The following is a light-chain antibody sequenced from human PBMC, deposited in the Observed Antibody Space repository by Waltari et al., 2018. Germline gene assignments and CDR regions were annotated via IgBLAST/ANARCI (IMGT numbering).Light chain of an antibody. CDR2: DVS. CDR1: TSDVGGYNY. V-gene: IGLV2-14*03. Sequence: QSALTQPASVSGSPGQSITISCTGTTSDVGGYNYVSWYQQHPGKAPKLMIYDVSKRRSGGSDRFSGSKSGNTASLTISGLQTEDEADYYCSSYSRSSTFYVFGTGTKVTVL. CDR3: SSYSRSSTFYV. J-gene: IGLJ1*01.